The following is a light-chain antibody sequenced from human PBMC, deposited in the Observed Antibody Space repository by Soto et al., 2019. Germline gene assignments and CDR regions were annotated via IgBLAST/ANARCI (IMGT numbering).Light chain of an antibody. J-gene: IGKJ3*01. CDR3: QQYNSWPPT. Sequence: ELVMTQSPATLSVSPGERATLSCRASQSVGSHLAWYQQKPGQGPRLLIYGETTRATGIPARFSGSGSGTEFTLTISSLQSEDSAVYHWQQYNSWPPTFGPGTKVDIK. V-gene: IGKV3-15*01. CDR2: GET. CDR1: QSVGSH.